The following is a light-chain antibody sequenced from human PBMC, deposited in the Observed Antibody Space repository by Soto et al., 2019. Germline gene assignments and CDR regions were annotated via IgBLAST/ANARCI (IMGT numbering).Light chain of an antibody. Sequence: DIQMTQSPSSLSASIGDTITISCRASQNIERYLNWYQKQEGRAPPLLMFAAANLESGVPSRFRGRGSVTEFARTISSFQHAAVETRYCQQTPSTMYSFGQRNKL. CDR1: QNIERY. CDR3: QQTPSTMYS. J-gene: IGKJ2*01. V-gene: IGKV1-39*01. CDR2: AAA.